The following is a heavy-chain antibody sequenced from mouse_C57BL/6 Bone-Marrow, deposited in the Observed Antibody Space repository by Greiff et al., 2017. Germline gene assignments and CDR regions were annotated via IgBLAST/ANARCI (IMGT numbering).Heavy chain of an antibody. Sequence: QVQLQQSGAELVKPGASVKISCKASGYAFSSYWMNWVKQRPGKGLEWIGQIYPGDGDTNYNGKFKGKATLTADKSSSTAYMQLSSLTSEDSAVYFCAFITTVVGRWYCDVWGTGTTVTVSS. CDR1: GYAFSSYW. CDR2: IYPGDGDT. J-gene: IGHJ1*03. D-gene: IGHD1-1*01. CDR3: AFITTVVGRWYCDV. V-gene: IGHV1-80*01.